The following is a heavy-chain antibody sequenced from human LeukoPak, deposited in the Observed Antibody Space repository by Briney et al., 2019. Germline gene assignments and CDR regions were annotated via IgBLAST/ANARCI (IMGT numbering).Heavy chain of an antibody. Sequence: PSETLSLTCTVSGGSISSSSYYWGWIRQPPGKGLEWIGSIYYSGSTYYNPSLKSRVTISVDTSKNQFSLKLSSVTAADTAVYYCARVKDDILTGYPTPPYFDYWGQGTLVTVSS. CDR3: ARVKDDILTGYPTPPYFDY. CDR1: GGSISSSSYY. J-gene: IGHJ4*02. D-gene: IGHD3-9*01. V-gene: IGHV4-39*07. CDR2: IYYSGST.